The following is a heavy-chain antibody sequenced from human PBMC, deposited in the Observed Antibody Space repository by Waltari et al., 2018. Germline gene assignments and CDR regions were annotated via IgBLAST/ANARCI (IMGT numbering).Heavy chain of an antibody. Sequence: VQLVESGGGLVQPGGSLRLSCAASGFRCSSYGINWVRQAPGKGLEWISYIRSSGDSIYYADSVKGRFTISRDNADNSLFLQMNSLRAEDTAVYYCARGQPPLWLRLDNWGQGTLVTVSS. CDR3: ARGQPPLWLRLDN. J-gene: IGHJ4*02. CDR1: GFRCSSYG. V-gene: IGHV3-48*03. D-gene: IGHD5-12*01. CDR2: IRSSGDSI.